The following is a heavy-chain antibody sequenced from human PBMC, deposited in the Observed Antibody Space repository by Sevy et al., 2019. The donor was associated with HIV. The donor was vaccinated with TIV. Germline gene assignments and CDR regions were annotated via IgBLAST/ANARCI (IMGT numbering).Heavy chain of an antibody. D-gene: IGHD2-21*02. J-gene: IGHJ4*02. CDR3: SRVYSCGGACYYFDY. V-gene: IGHV1-69*13. Sequence: SVKVSCRTFGGTFRSYIIAWMRQAPGQGLEWMGGIITSAGKVNYAQKFRSRVTITADDSTSTTYMEMSSLRSEDTAIYYCSRVYSCGGACYYFDYWGQGTLVTVSS. CDR2: IITSAGKV. CDR1: GGTFRSYI.